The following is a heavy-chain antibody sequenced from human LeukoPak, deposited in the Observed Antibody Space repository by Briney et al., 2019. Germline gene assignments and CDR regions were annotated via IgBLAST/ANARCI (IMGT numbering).Heavy chain of an antibody. D-gene: IGHD6-13*01. CDR1: GGSISSYY. CDR2: IYTSGST. J-gene: IGHJ4*02. Sequence: PSETLSLTCTVSGGSISSYYWSWIRQPAGKGLEWIGRIYTSGSTNYNPSLKSRVTMSVDTSKNQFSLKLSSVTAADTAVYYCARGEGVAAAGRFDYWGQGTLVTVSS. V-gene: IGHV4-4*07. CDR3: ARGEGVAAAGRFDY.